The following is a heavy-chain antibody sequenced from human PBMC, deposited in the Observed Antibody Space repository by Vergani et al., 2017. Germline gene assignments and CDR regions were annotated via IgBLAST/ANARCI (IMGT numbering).Heavy chain of an antibody. CDR2: IHPADSDT. Sequence: EVQLVPSGAEVKKPGESLKISCQTSGYSFTNYWIGWVRQMPGKGLEWMGIIHPADSDTRYSPSFQGQVTISVDKSISNAYLQRSSLRASDSAMYYCARLYGRDSSGSKYFDYWGQGTLVTVSS. D-gene: IGHD3-22*01. J-gene: IGHJ4*02. CDR1: GYSFTNYW. CDR3: ARLYGRDSSGSKYFDY. V-gene: IGHV5-51*01.